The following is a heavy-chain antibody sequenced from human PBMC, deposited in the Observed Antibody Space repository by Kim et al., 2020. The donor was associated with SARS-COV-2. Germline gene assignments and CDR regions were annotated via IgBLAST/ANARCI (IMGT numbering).Heavy chain of an antibody. CDR1: GGSISSYF. D-gene: IGHD6-13*01. V-gene: IGHV4-59*08. J-gene: IGHJ4*02. CDR2: IYYSGST. CDR3: ARSSSYSNSWYFDY. Sequence: SETLSLTCTVSGGSISSYFWSWIRQPPGKGLEWIGYIYYSGSTNYNPSLESRVTISVDTSKNQFSLKLSSVTAADTAVYYCARSSSYSNSWYFDYWGQGT.